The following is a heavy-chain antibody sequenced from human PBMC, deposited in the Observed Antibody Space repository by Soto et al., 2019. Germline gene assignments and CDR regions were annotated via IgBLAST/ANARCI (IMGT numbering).Heavy chain of an antibody. Sequence: EVQLVESGGVVVYPGGSLRLSCAASGFTFDDYAMHWVRQVPGKGLEWVSIISKDGDWTHYADSVKGRFTISRDNNKNSLFLQMNGLRPEDTALYYCTKAQYCSGGSCFLIESWGQGTLVTVSS. J-gene: IGHJ5*02. V-gene: IGHV3-43D*04. CDR3: TKAQYCSGGSCFLIES. CDR2: ISKDGDWT. CDR1: GFTFDDYA. D-gene: IGHD2-15*01.